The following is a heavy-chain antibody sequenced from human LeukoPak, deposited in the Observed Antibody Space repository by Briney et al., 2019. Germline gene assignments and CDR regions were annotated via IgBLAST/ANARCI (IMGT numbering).Heavy chain of an antibody. CDR1: GGSISSYY. CDR2: IYAAET. D-gene: IGHD5-24*01. V-gene: IGHV4-4*07. CDR3: ARHQGWLQWEY. Sequence: PSETLSLTCTVSGGSISSYYWSWIRQPAGRGLEWIGRIYAAETDFNPSLKSRLTMSIDTSKNQFSLKLRSVTAAGTAVYYCARHQGWLQWEYWGQGTLVTVSS. J-gene: IGHJ4*02.